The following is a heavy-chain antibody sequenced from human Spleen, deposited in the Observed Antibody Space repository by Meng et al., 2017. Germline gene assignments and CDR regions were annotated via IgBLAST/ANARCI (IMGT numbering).Heavy chain of an antibody. CDR2: INHSGST. J-gene: IGHJ5*02. Sequence: QVQLLELGAGLLKPSGTLTLPFVVSAGYSSDYYWSWIRQPPGKGLEWIGEINHSGSTNYNPSLESRATISVDTSQNNLSLKLSSVTAADTAVYYCARDLWELRYKAPFDPWGQGTLVTVSS. CDR3: ARDLWELRYKAPFDP. CDR1: AGYSSDYY. D-gene: IGHD3-9*01. V-gene: IGHV4-34*01.